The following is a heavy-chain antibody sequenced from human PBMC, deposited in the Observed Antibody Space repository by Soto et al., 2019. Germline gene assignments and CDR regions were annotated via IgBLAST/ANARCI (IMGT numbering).Heavy chain of an antibody. CDR3: ARDGDDDTFDI. CDR2: ISSDGSNK. D-gene: IGHD4-17*01. CDR1: GFTFSSYA. Sequence: QVQLVESGGGVVQPGRSLRLSCAASGFTFSSYAMHWVRQAPGKGLEWVAIISSDGSNKYYADSVKGRFTISRDNSKNTLYLQMNSLRAEDTAVYDCARDGDDDTFDIWGQGTMATVSS. V-gene: IGHV3-30-3*01. J-gene: IGHJ3*02.